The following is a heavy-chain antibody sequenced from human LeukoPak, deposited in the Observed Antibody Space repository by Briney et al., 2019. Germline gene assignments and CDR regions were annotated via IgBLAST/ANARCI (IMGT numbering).Heavy chain of an antibody. Sequence: GGSLRLSCAASGFTFDDYAMHWVRQAPGKGLEWVSGISWNSGSIGYADSVKGRFTISRDNAKNSMYLQMNSLRGDDAAVYYCARDRYSSTWGQGTLVTVSS. J-gene: IGHJ5*02. V-gene: IGHV3-9*01. CDR3: ARDRYSST. D-gene: IGHD6-13*01. CDR2: ISWNSGSI. CDR1: GFTFDDYA.